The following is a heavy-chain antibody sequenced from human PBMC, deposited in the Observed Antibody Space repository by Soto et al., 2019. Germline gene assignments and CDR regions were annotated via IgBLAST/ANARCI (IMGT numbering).Heavy chain of an antibody. J-gene: IGHJ6*02. CDR1: GFTVSSNY. Sequence: LRLSCALSGFTVSSNYMSWVRQAPGKGLEWVSVMYIGGSTYDADSVKGRFTISRDKSKNTVYLQMNSLRAEDTAVYYCATHSSDLPKYYYFGMDVWGQGTTVTVSS. CDR2: MYIGGST. V-gene: IGHV3-53*01. D-gene: IGHD6-19*01. CDR3: ATHSSDLPKYYYFGMDV.